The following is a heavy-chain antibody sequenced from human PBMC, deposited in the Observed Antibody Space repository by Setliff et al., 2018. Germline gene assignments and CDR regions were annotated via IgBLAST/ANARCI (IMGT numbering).Heavy chain of an antibody. J-gene: IGHJ6*02. CDR1: GFTFSSYG. Sequence: GGSLRLSCAASGFTFSSYGMHWVRQAPGKGLERVAFIRYDGSNKYYADSVKGRFTISRDNAKNSLYLQMNSLRAEDTAVYYCARDRIAAADAIHYYYFAMDVWGQGTPVTVSS. D-gene: IGHD6-13*01. V-gene: IGHV3-30*02. CDR3: ARDRIAAADAIHYYYFAMDV. CDR2: IRYDGSNK.